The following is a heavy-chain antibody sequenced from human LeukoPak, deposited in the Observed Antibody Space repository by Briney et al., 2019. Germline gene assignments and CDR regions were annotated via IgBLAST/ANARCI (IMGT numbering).Heavy chain of an antibody. Sequence: GGAPRPSCGASGFTLSSYAMSWVRQAPGKGPEGVSAISGSGGSTYYADSVKGRFTISRDNSKNTLYLQMNSLRAEDTAVYYCAKGYCSSTSCLFDYWGQGTLVTVSS. J-gene: IGHJ4*02. CDR3: AKGYCSSTSCLFDY. V-gene: IGHV3-23*01. CDR1: GFTLSSYA. CDR2: ISGSGGST. D-gene: IGHD2-2*01.